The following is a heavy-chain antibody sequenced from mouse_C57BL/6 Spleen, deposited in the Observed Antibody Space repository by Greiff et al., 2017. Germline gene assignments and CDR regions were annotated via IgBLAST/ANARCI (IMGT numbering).Heavy chain of an antibody. D-gene: IGHD3-2*02. V-gene: IGHV1-80*01. CDR1: GYAFSSYW. Sequence: VQLQQSGAELVKPGASVKISCKASGYAFSSYWLNWVKPRPGKGLEWIGQIYPGDGDTNYNGKFKGKATLTADTSSSTAYMQLSSLTSEDSAVYFCAKEGGYRPMDYWGQGTSVTVSS. J-gene: IGHJ4*01. CDR2: IYPGDGDT. CDR3: AKEGGYRPMDY.